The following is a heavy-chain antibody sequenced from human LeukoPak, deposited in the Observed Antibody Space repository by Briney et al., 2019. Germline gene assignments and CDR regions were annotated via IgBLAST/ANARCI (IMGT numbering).Heavy chain of an antibody. CDR2: IDIAGDT. CDR3: ARTTVTSGPYWYFDL. CDR1: GFTLSNYD. V-gene: IGHV3-13*01. J-gene: IGHJ2*01. D-gene: IGHD4-17*01. Sequence: GGSLRLSCAASGFTLSNYDMHWVRQATGEGLEWVSGIDIAGDTYYPGSVRGRFTISRENAENSLYLQMNSLRAGDTGVYYCARTTVTSGPYWYFDLWDRGTLVTVS.